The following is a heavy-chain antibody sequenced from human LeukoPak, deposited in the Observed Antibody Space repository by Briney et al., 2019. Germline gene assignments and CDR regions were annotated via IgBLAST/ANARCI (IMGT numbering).Heavy chain of an antibody. J-gene: IGHJ4*02. CDR1: GFTFSSYA. V-gene: IGHV3-23*01. Sequence: GGSLRLSCAASGFTFSSYAMRWVRQAPGMRLEWVSVISGSGGNTDYADSVKGRFTISRDNSKNTLYLQMNSLRAEDTAVYYCAKDHRYYYDSSGYVDYWGQGTLVTVSS. D-gene: IGHD3-22*01. CDR2: ISGSGGNT. CDR3: AKDHRYYYDSSGYVDY.